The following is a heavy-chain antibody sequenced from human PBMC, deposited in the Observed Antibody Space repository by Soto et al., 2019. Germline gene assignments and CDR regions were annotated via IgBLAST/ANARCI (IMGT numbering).Heavy chain of an antibody. V-gene: IGHV3-23*01. CDR2: ISGSGGST. D-gene: IGHD3-22*01. Sequence: PGGSLRLSCAASGFTFSSYAMSWVRQAPGKGLEWVSAISGSGGSTYYADSVKGRFTISRDNSKNTLYLQMNSLRAGDTAVYYCAKGGQYYYDSSGYYSYYFDYWGQGTLVTVSS. CDR1: GFTFSSYA. J-gene: IGHJ4*02. CDR3: AKGGQYYYDSSGYYSYYFDY.